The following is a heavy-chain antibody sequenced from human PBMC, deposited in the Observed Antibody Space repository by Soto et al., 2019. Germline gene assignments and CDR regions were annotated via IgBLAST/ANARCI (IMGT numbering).Heavy chain of an antibody. CDR1: GFSFSSYA. V-gene: IGHV3-23*01. J-gene: IGHJ6*02. CDR2: ISGSGGST. D-gene: IGHD6-6*01. Sequence: PGGSLRLSCAASGFSFSSYAMSWVRQAPGKGLDWVSAISGSGGSTYYADSVKGRFTISRDNSKNTLYLQMNSLRAEDTAVYYCAKDLRGSSRGYYYGMDVWGQGTTVTVSS. CDR3: AKDLRGSSRGYYYGMDV.